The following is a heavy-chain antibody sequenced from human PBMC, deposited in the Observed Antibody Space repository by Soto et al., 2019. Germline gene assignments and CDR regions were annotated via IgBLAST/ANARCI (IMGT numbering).Heavy chain of an antibody. CDR2: IKSKTDGGTT. CDR3: TTDLQYIISWHPIGTDRMDV. J-gene: IGHJ6*02. D-gene: IGHD6-13*01. CDR1: GFTFSNAW. V-gene: IGHV3-15*01. Sequence: PXGSLRLSCAASGFTFSNAWMSWVRQAPGKGLEWVGRIKSKTDGGTTDYAAPVKGRFTISRDDSKNTLYLQMNSLKTEDTAVYYCTTDLQYIISWHPIGTDRMDVWGQGTTVTVSS.